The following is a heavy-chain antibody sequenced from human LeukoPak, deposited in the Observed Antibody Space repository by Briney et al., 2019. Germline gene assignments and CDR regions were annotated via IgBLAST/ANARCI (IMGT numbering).Heavy chain of an antibody. Sequence: SETPSLTCAVYGGSFSGYYWSWIRQPPGKGLEWIGEINHSGSTNYNPSLKSRVTISVDTSKNQFSLKLSSVTAADTAVYYCASEEMATTPAYWGQGTLVTVSS. CDR2: INHSGST. CDR3: ASEEMATTPAY. CDR1: GGSFSGYY. D-gene: IGHD5-24*01. V-gene: IGHV4-34*01. J-gene: IGHJ4*02.